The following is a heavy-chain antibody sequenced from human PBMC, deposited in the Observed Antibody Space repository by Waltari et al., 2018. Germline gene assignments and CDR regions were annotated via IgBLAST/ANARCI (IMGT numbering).Heavy chain of an antibody. CDR2: ISYDGSNK. CDR1: GFTFSSYG. CDR3: AKDPEGESYGDY. Sequence: GFTFSSYGMHWVRQAPGKGLEWVVVISYDGSNKYYADSVKGRFTISRDNSKNTLYLQMNSLRAEDTAVYYCAKDPEGESYGDYWGQGTLVTVSS. V-gene: IGHV3-30*18. J-gene: IGHJ4*02. D-gene: IGHD1-26*01.